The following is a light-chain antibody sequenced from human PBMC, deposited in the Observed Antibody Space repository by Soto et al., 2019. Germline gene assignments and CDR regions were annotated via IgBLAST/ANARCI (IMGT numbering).Light chain of an antibody. CDR3: QTWGTGIQV. J-gene: IGLJ1*01. CDR1: SGHSSYA. CDR2: LNSDGSH. V-gene: IGLV4-69*01. Sequence: QPVLTQSPSASASLGASVKLTCTLSSGHSSYAIAWHQQQPEKGPRYLMKLNSDGSHYKGGGIPDRFSGSSSGAERYLTISSHQSEDEADYYCQTWGTGIQVFGTGTKVTVL.